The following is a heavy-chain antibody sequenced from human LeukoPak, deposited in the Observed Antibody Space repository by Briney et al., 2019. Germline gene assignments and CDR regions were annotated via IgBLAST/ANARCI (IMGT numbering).Heavy chain of an antibody. Sequence: SETLSLTCTVSGGSISSYYWSWIRRPPGKGLEWIGYFYYSGSTNYNPSLKSRVTISVDTSKNQFSLKLTSVTAADTAVYYCARVSRDAYNYWGYFDYWGQGTLVTVSS. CDR1: GGSISSYY. CDR3: ARVSRDAYNYWGYFDY. V-gene: IGHV4-59*01. D-gene: IGHD5-24*01. CDR2: FYYSGST. J-gene: IGHJ4*02.